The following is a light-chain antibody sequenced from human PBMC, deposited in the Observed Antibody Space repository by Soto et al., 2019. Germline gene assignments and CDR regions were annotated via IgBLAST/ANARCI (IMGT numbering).Light chain of an antibody. CDR3: QQCNSYPLT. CDR2: KAS. CDR1: QSVSGL. V-gene: IGKV1-5*03. Sequence: DIQMTQSRSTLSASVGDRVTITCRASQSVSGLLAWYQQKPGRAPSLLIYKASTLESGVPSRFSGSASGTEFSLTISSLQPDDSATYYCQQCNSYPLTFGQGTRLEIK. J-gene: IGKJ5*01.